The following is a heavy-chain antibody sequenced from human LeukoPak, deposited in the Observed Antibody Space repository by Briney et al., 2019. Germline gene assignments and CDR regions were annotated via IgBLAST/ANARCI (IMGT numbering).Heavy chain of an antibody. CDR1: GGYIRSYH. Sequence: SETLSLTCTVSGGYIRSYHWSWIRQPPGKRLEWIGYIYDSGSTNYNPSLKSRVTISIDTSKNQFSLNLSSVIAADTAVYYCAREAYCGGDCYSGFDYWGQGTLVTVSS. V-gene: IGHV4-59*01. CDR2: IYDSGST. CDR3: AREAYCGGDCYSGFDY. J-gene: IGHJ4*02. D-gene: IGHD2-21*02.